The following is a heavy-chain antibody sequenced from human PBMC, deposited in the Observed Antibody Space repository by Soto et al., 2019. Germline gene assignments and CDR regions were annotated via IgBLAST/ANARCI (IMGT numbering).Heavy chain of an antibody. CDR2: IYHSGNI. J-gene: IGHJ4*02. Sequence: PSETLSLTCTVSGDSISGGDYYWSWIRQPPGKGLEWIGYIYHSGNIYYNPSLKTRITISLDPSRNQFSLNLNSVTAADTAVYYCAKEFSPTDYDSSGPVGGWGQGTLVTVSS. V-gene: IGHV4-30-4*01. D-gene: IGHD3-22*01. CDR3: AKEFSPTDYDSSGPVGG. CDR1: GDSISGGDYY.